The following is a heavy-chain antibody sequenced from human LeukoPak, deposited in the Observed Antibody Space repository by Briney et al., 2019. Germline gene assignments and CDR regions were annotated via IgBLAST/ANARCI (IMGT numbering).Heavy chain of an antibody. V-gene: IGHV1-2*02. D-gene: IGHD6-13*01. CDR3: ARGYPLSTTAAGTYFQH. Sequence: ASVKVSCKASGYTFSGYYMHWVRQAPGQGLEWMGWINPNSGGTNYAQKFQGRVTMTRDTSISTAYMELSRLRFDDTAVYYCARGYPLSTTAAGTYFQHWGQGTLVTVSS. CDR1: GYTFSGYY. CDR2: INPNSGGT. J-gene: IGHJ1*01.